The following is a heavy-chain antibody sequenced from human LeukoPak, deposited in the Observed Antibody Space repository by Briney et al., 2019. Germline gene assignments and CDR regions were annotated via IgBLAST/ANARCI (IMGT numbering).Heavy chain of an antibody. D-gene: IGHD2-15*01. CDR3: ARRVVIAAHDAFDI. CDR1: GYSFTNYW. V-gene: IGHV5-51*01. J-gene: IGHJ3*02. Sequence: GESLKISCKGSGYSFTNYWIGWVRQMPGKGLEWTGIIYPDDSDTRYSPSFQGQVTISADKSITTAYLQWSSLKASDTAMYYCARRVVIAAHDAFDIWGQGTMVSVSS. CDR2: IYPDDSDT.